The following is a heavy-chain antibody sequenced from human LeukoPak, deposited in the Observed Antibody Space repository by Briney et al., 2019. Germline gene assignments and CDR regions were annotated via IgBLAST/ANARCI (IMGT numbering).Heavy chain of an antibody. CDR3: ARDRGTNWFDP. D-gene: IGHD1-7*01. J-gene: IGHJ5*02. CDR1: GITVSSNY. V-gene: IGHV3-66*01. CDR2: IYSDGRT. Sequence: SGGSLRLSCAASGITVSSNYMSWVRQAPGKGLEWVSVIYSDGRTYYADSVKGRFTISRDNSKNTLYLQMNSLRAEDTAMYYCARDRGTNWFDPWGQGTLVTVSS.